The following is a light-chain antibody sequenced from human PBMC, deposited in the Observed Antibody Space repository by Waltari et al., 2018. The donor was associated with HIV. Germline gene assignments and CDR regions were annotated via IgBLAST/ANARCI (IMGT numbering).Light chain of an antibody. CDR1: SSDVGGYTF. V-gene: IGLV2-11*01. CDR2: DVT. Sequence: QSALTQPRSVSGSPGQSVTISCTGTSSDVGGYTFVSWYQHHPGKAPKLVISDVTNRPSGVPDRFSGSKSGNTASLTISGLQAEDEADYYGCSYSGSGTLYVFGTGTEVTVL. J-gene: IGLJ1*01. CDR3: CSYSGSGTLYV.